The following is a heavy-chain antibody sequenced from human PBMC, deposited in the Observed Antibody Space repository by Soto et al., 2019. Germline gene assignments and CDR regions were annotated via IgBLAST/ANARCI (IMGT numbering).Heavy chain of an antibody. J-gene: IGHJ4*02. V-gene: IGHV1-69*02. D-gene: IGHD1-1*01. CDR1: GGTTSSYT. CDR2: IVPMIGKV. Sequence: QVQLVQSGAEVEKPGSSVKVSCKVSGGTTSSYTIGWVRQAPGQGLQWMGNIVPMIGKVDYAQTFQDRVTLTADKPTRTAYMELSRLRSEDTAVYFCALRTGNWNPLADWGQGTLVTVSS. CDR3: ALRTGNWNPLAD.